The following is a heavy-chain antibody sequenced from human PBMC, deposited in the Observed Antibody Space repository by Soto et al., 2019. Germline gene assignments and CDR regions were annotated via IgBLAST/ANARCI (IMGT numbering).Heavy chain of an antibody. CDR3: ARRGDSVVVVAANDAFGI. Sequence: QLQLQESGPGLVKPSETLSLTCTVSGGSISSSSYYWGWIRQPPGKGLEWIGSIYYSGSTYYNPSLKSRVTISVNTSKNQFSLKVSSVTAADTAVYYCARRGDSVVVVAANDAFGIWGQGTMVTVSS. D-gene: IGHD2-15*01. J-gene: IGHJ3*02. CDR2: IYYSGST. V-gene: IGHV4-39*01. CDR1: GGSISSSSYY.